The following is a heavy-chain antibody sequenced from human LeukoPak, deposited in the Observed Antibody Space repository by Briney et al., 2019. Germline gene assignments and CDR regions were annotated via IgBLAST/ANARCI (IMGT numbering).Heavy chain of an antibody. CDR1: GGSFSGYY. CDR3: ARDSPSYDSSGYRFDY. J-gene: IGHJ4*02. V-gene: IGHV4-34*01. Sequence: PSETLSLTCAVYGGSFSGYYWSWIRQPPGKGLEWIGEINHSGSTNYNPSPKSRVTISVDTSKNQFSLKLSSVTAADTAVYYCARDSPSYDSSGYRFDYWGQGTLVTVSS. CDR2: INHSGST. D-gene: IGHD3-22*01.